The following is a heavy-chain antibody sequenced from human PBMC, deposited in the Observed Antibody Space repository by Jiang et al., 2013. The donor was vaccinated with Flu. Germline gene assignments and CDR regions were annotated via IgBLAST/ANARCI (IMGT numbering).Heavy chain of an antibody. J-gene: IGHJ6*02. Sequence: GAEVKKPGASVKVSCKASGYTFTSYAMHWVRQAPGQRLEWMGWINAGNGNTKYSQKFQGRVTITRDTSASTAYMELSSLRSEDTAVYYCARDRREWSGYYAMDVWGQGTTVTVPS. D-gene: IGHD3-3*01. CDR1: GYTFTSYA. V-gene: IGHV1-3*01. CDR2: INAGNGNT. CDR3: ARDRREWSGYYAMDV.